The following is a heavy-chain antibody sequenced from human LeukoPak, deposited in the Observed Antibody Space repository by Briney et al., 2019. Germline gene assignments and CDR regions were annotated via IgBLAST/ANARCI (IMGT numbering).Heavy chain of an antibody. J-gene: IGHJ6*03. CDR1: GGSINSYY. V-gene: IGHV4-59*01. CDR2: IYYSGST. D-gene: IGHD2-15*01. CDR3: AREVIGYCSGGSCYSYYMDV. Sequence: TSETLSLTCIVSGGSINSYYWSWIRQPPGKGLEWIGYIYYSGSTNYNPSLKSRVTISVDTSKNQFSLKLSSVTAADTAVYYCAREVIGYCSGGSCYSYYMDVWGKGTTVTVSS.